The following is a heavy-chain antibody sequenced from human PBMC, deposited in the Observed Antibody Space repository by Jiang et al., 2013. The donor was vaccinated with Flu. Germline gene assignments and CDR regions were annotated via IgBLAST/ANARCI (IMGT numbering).Heavy chain of an antibody. J-gene: IGHJ6*02. Sequence: GLVKPSETLSLTCTVSSGSISNYYLSWIRQPPGKGLEWIGYISYSGSTNYNPSLESRVTISVDRSKNQFSLRLRSVTAADTAIYYCARDRDCGSDCNYYYYGMDVWGQGTTVTVSS. CDR1: SGSISNYY. CDR3: ARDRDCGSDCNYYYYGMDV. D-gene: IGHD2-21*02. V-gene: IGHV4-59*01. CDR2: ISYSGST.